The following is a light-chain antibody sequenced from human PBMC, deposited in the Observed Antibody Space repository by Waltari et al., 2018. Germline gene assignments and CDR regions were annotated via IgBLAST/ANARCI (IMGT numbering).Light chain of an antibody. CDR1: QRVRNF. V-gene: IGKV3-20*01. CDR2: GAS. J-gene: IGKJ2*01. CDR3: QQYSSSVMYT. Sequence: DIVFTQSPGTLSLSPGERATLSCRASQRVRNFLAWYQQKPGQTPRHRIYGASSRSTVIPDRFSGSGSGTDFSLTINRLEPEDFAVYFCQQYSSSVMYTFGQGTKLEI.